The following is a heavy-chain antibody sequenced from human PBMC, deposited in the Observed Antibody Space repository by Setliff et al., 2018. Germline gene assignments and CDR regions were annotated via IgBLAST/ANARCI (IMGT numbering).Heavy chain of an antibody. CDR3: TRDFWPESSGFAFGQ. J-gene: IGHJ4*02. D-gene: IGHD3-22*01. Sequence: GGSLRLSCIGSEFTVGDYAVSWVRQAPGKGLEWVGFIRNLPYGGTAEYAASVKGRFTISRDDSKNSVYLQMNNLKNEDTAVYYCTRDFWPESSGFAFGQWGQGTLVTVS. CDR1: EFTVGDYA. CDR2: IRNLPYGGTA. V-gene: IGHV3-49*04.